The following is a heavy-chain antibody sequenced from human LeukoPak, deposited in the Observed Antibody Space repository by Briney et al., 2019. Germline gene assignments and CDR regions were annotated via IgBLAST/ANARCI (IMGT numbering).Heavy chain of an antibody. J-gene: IGHJ4*02. CDR2: INPNSGGT. Sequence: VASVKVPCKASGYTFTGYYMHWVRQAPGQGLEWMGWINPNSGGTNFAPKFRGRVTMTRDTSITTAYMELSGLTSDDTAVYYCSRSGTGENDYWGQGTLVTVSS. CDR1: GYTFTGYY. V-gene: IGHV1-2*02. CDR3: SRSGTGENDY. D-gene: IGHD3-10*01.